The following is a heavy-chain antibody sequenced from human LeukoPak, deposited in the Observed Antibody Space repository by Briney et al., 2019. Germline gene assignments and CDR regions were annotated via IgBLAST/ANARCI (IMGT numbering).Heavy chain of an antibody. CDR1: GGSISSSSYY. V-gene: IGHV4-39*01. CDR2: IYYSGST. D-gene: IGHD6-13*01. CDR3: ASPYSSSWETDY. J-gene: IGHJ4*02. Sequence: SETLSLTCTVSGGSISSSSYYWGWIRQPPGKGLEWIGSIYYSGSTYYNPSLRSRVTISVDTSKNQFSLKLSSVTAADTAVYYCASPYSSSWETDYWGQGTLVTVSS.